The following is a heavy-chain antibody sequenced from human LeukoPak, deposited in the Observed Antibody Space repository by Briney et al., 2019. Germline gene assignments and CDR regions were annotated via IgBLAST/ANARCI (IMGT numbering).Heavy chain of an antibody. CDR1: GGSFSGYY. CDR3: ARRTVRYCSSTSCRRNYYYMDV. CDR2: INHSGST. D-gene: IGHD2-2*01. J-gene: IGHJ6*03. Sequence: KPSETLSLTCAVYGGSFSGYYWSWIRQPPGKGLEWIGEINHSGSTNYNPSLKSRVTISVDTSKNQFSLKLSSVTAADTAVYYCARRTVRYCSSTSCRRNYYYMDVWGKGTTVTVSS. V-gene: IGHV4-34*01.